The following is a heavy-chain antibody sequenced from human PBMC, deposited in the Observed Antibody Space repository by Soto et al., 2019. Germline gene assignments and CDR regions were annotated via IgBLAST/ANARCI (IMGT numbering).Heavy chain of an antibody. V-gene: IGHV4-61*08. D-gene: IGHD5-18*01. J-gene: IGHJ5*01. CDR3: ERSPVDASMTCWFDP. Sequence: SETLSLPCTVPGDSVTSGDYYWSWIRQPPGKGLEWIGYIYCSGNTNYSPSLKSRVAISLDTSHNQFSPKLSSVTAADTAVYFCERSPVDASMTCWFDPWCQGPLGTVSS. CDR1: GDSVTSGDYY. CDR2: IYCSGNT.